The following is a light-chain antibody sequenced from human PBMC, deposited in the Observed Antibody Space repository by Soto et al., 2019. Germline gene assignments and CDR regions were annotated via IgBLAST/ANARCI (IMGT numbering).Light chain of an antibody. CDR3: ATWDDSLNAYV. J-gene: IGLJ1*01. CDR1: SSNIGNNG. CDR2: YDD. Sequence: QSVLTQPPSVSEAPRQRVTISCSGSSSNIGNNGVNWYQQLPGKAPKLLIYYDDLKPSGVSDRFSGSKSGTSVSLAISGLQAEDEADYYCATWDDSLNAYVVGTGTKVTVL. V-gene: IGLV1-36*01.